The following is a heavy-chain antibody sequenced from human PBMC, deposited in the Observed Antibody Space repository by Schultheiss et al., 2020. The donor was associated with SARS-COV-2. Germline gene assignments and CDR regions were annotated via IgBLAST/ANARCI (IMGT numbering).Heavy chain of an antibody. CDR1: GGSFSGYY. Sequence: SQTLSLTCAVYGGSFSGYYWSWIRQHPGKGLEWIGYIYYSGSTYYNPSLKSRVTISVDTSKNQFSLKLSSVTAADTAVYYCARSIAAATLTFYFDYWGQGTLVTVSS. V-gene: IGHV4-31*11. D-gene: IGHD6-13*01. J-gene: IGHJ4*02. CDR2: IYYSGST. CDR3: ARSIAAATLTFYFDY.